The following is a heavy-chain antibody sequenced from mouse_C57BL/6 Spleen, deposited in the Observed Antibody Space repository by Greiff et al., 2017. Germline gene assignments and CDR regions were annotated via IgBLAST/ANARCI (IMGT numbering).Heavy chain of an antibody. CDR2: ISSGSSTI. Sequence: EVKLVESGGGLVKPGGSLKLSCAASGFTFSDYGMHWVRQAPEKGLEWVAYISSGSSTIYYADTVKGRFTISRDNAKNTLFLQMTSLRSEDTAMYYCARRSYYYGSSLDYWGQGTSVTVSS. D-gene: IGHD1-1*01. CDR1: GFTFSDYG. V-gene: IGHV5-17*01. CDR3: ARRSYYYGSSLDY. J-gene: IGHJ4*01.